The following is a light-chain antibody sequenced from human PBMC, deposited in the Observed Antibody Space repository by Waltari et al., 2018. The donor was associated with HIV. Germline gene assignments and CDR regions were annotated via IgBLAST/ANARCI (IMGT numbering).Light chain of an antibody. Sequence: SSELTQDPAVSVALGQKVMITCQGDSRRNNYASWYQQKPGQAPVLVFYGKDGRPSGIPGRFSGSSSGNTASLTITGAQAEDEADYYCNCRGNSGNQVLFGGGTQLTVL. CDR1: SRRNNY. V-gene: IGLV3-19*01. CDR3: NCRGNSGNQVL. CDR2: GKD. J-gene: IGLJ2*01.